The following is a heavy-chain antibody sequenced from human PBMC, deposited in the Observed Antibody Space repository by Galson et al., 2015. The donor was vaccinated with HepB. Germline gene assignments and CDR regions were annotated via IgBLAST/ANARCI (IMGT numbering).Heavy chain of an antibody. V-gene: IGHV1-46*01. CDR1: GNSFTSYD. Sequence: VKVSCKASGNSFTSYDIHWVRQAPGQELEWMGRINPSGKNTLYAEKFQGRVTMTRDRASTSVYMDLSSLRSDDTAVYYCAGVGSGHDAFGIWGQGTVISVSP. CDR3: AGVGSGHDAFGI. J-gene: IGHJ3*02. D-gene: IGHD2-8*01. CDR2: INPSGKNT.